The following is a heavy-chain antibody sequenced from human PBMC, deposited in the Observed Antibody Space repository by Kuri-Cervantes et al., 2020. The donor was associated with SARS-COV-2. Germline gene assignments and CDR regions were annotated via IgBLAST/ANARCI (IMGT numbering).Heavy chain of an antibody. CDR3: ARSYSGSYFNAFDI. CDR1: GFTFSNAW. Sequence: GESLKISCAASGFTFSNAWMSWVRQAPGKGLEWVGRIKSKTDGGTTDYAAPVKGRFTISRDGSKNTLYLQMNSLRAEDTAVYYCARSYSGSYFNAFDIWGQGTMVTVSS. V-gene: IGHV3-15*01. J-gene: IGHJ3*02. D-gene: IGHD1-26*01. CDR2: IKSKTDGGTT.